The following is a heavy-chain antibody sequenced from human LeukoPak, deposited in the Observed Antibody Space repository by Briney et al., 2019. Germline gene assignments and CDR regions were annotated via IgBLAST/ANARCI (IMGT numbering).Heavy chain of an antibody. Sequence: GGSLRLSCSASGFTFSSYAMHWVRQAPGKGLEYVSAISSNGGSTYYADSVKGRFTISRDNSKNTLYLQMSSLRAEDTAVYYCARGVYSSSWFDCWGQGTLVTVSS. CDR3: ARGVYSSSWFDC. CDR1: GFTFSSYA. J-gene: IGHJ4*02. V-gene: IGHV3-64D*06. CDR2: ISSNGGST. D-gene: IGHD6-13*01.